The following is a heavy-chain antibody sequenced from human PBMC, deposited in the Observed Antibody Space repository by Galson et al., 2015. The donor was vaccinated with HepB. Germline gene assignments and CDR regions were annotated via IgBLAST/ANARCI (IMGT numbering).Heavy chain of an antibody. CDR1: GGSISSNNYH. J-gene: IGHJ4*02. V-gene: IGHV4-39*01. D-gene: IGHD3-10*01. Sequence: SETLSLTCTVSGGSISSNNYHWGWIRQPPGKGLEWLGSIYYRGSTYYNPSLKSRVTISVDTSKNQFSLKLSSVTAADTAVYYFARQDSITMVEVGYWGPGTLVTVSS. CDR3: ARQDSITMVEVGY. CDR2: IYYRGST.